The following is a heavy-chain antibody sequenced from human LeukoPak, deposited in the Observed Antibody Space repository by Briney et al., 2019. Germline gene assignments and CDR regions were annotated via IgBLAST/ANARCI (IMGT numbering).Heavy chain of an antibody. CDR2: IYPGDSDT. V-gene: IGHV5-51*01. D-gene: IGHD5-18*01. J-gene: IGHJ4*02. CDR1: GYSFTSYW. Sequence: GESLKISCKDSGYSFTSYWIGWVRQMPGKGLEWMGIIYPGDSDTRHSPSFQGQVTISADKSINTAYLQWSSLKASDTAIYYCARRGEAMDSFDYWGQGTLVTVSS. CDR3: ARRGEAMDSFDY.